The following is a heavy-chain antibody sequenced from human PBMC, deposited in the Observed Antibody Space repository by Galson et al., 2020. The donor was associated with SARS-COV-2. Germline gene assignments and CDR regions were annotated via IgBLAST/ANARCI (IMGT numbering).Heavy chain of an antibody. V-gene: IGHV3-30-3*01. J-gene: IGHJ4*02. D-gene: IGHD2-21*01. CDR3: AGSILWWELDY. CDR2: ISYDGSNK. Sequence: GGSLRLSCAASGFTFSSYAMHWVRQAPGKGLEWVAVISYDGSNKYYADSVKGRFTISRDNSKNTLYLQMNSLRAEDTAVYYCAGSILWWELDYWGQGTLVTVSS. CDR1: GFTFSSYA.